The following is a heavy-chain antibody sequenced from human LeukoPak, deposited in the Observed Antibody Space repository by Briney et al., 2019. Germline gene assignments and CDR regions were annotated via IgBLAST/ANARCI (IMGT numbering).Heavy chain of an antibody. CDR3: ARGQRWLNY. J-gene: IGHJ4*02. V-gene: IGHV1-46*01. CDR2: INPSGGST. CDR1: GYTFTSYG. Sequence: GASVKVSCKASGYTFTSYGISWVRQAPGQGLEWMGIINPSGGSTSYAQKFQGRVTMTRDMSTSTVYMELSSLRSEDTAVYYCARGQRWLNYWGQGTLVTVSS. D-gene: IGHD5-24*01.